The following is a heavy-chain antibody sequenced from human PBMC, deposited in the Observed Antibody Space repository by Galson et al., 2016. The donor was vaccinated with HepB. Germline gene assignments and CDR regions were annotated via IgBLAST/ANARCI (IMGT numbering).Heavy chain of an antibody. V-gene: IGHV3-7*01. CDR2: IKEDGSNE. D-gene: IGHD3-10*01. CDR1: W. CDR3: VRHGFQWVVQGAFDV. Sequence: WWTWVRQSPGKGLEWVANIKEDGSNEDYVDSVRGRFTIFRDNAKNVVYMEMNNLRVEDTAIYYCVRHGFQWVVQGAFDVWAQGTMVTVSS. J-gene: IGHJ3*01.